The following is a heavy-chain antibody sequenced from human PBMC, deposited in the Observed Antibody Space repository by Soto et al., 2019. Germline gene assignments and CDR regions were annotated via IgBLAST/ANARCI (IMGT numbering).Heavy chain of an antibody. V-gene: IGHV4-4*02. CDR2: IYHSGST. J-gene: IGHJ4*02. D-gene: IGHD6-13*01. Sequence: SENLSLSCAVSVGSTSSSNWWIWFRQAPVKGLEWIGEIYHSGSTNYNPSLKSRVTISVDKSKNQFSLKLSSVTAADTAVYYCTRVRQQLVLSYFDYWGQGTLVTVSS. CDR1: VGSTSSSNW. CDR3: TRVRQQLVLSYFDY.